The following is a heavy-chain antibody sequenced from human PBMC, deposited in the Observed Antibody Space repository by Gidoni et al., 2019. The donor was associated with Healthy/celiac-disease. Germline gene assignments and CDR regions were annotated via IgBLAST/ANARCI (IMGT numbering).Heavy chain of an antibody. Sequence: EVRLLVSVGGLVPPGGSLRLSCAASAFTFTSFARSWVRQAPGKGLEWVAAISGSGGSTYYADSVKGRFTISRDNSKNTLYLQMNSLRAEDTAVYYCAKGDDYDSSGYEFHAFDIWGQGTMVTVSS. J-gene: IGHJ3*02. D-gene: IGHD3-22*01. V-gene: IGHV3-23*01. CDR2: ISGSGGST. CDR1: AFTFTSFA. CDR3: AKGDDYDSSGYEFHAFDI.